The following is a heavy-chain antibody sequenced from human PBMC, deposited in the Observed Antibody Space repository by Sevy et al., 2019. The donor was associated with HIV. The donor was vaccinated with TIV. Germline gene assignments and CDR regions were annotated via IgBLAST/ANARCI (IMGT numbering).Heavy chain of an antibody. J-gene: IGHJ2*01. D-gene: IGHD5-18*01. CDR3: ARGDTAMVLGYWYFDL. Sequence: SETLSLTCTVSGGSISSYYWSWIRQPAGKGLEWIGRIYTSGSTNYNPSLKSRVTMSVDTSKNQFSLKLSSVTAADTAVYYCARGDTAMVLGYWYFDLWGRRTLVTVSS. CDR1: GGSISSYY. CDR2: IYTSGST. V-gene: IGHV4-4*07.